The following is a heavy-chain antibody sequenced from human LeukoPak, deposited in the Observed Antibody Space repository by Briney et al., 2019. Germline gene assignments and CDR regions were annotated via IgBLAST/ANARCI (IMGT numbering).Heavy chain of an antibody. V-gene: IGHV3-21*01. CDR2: ISSSSNYI. Sequence: GGSLRRSCAASGFTFSSYSMNWVRQAPGKGLEWVSSISSSSNYIYYADSLKGRFTISRDNAKNSVYLQMNSLRAEDTAVYYCARILAYYMDVWGKGTTVTVSS. CDR3: ARILAYYMDV. J-gene: IGHJ6*03. CDR1: GFTFSSYS.